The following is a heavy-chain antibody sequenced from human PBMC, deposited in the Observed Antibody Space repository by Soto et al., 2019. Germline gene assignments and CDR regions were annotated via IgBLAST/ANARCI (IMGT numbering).Heavy chain of an antibody. J-gene: IGHJ1*01. CDR2: IIPILGIA. CDR3: ARDIGDDGGNSDYFQH. Sequence: QVQLVQSGAEVKKPGSSVKVSCKASGGTFSSYTISWVRQAPGQGLEWMGRIIPILGIANDAQKLQSRVTVNADKSTSTADIELSSLRYENTVMYYCARDIGDDGGNSDYFQHWGQGTLVTVSS. CDR1: GGTFSSYT. D-gene: IGHD2-21*02. V-gene: IGHV1-69*08.